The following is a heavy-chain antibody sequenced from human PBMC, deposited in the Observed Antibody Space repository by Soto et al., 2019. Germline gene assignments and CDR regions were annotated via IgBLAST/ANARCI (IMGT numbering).Heavy chain of an antibody. CDR1: GFTFSDY. V-gene: IGHV3-11*01. D-gene: IGHD4-17*01. Sequence: VQLVESGGGLVKPGGSLRLSCAASGFTFSDYMSWIRQAPGKGLEWVSYISSSGSTIYYADSVKGRFTISRDNAKNSLYLQMNSLRAEDTAVYYCARDTVVFDYWGQGTLVTVSS. J-gene: IGHJ4*02. CDR3: ARDTVVFDY. CDR2: ISSSGSTI.